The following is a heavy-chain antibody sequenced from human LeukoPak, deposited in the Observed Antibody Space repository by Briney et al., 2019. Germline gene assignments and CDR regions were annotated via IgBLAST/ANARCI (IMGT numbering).Heavy chain of an antibody. D-gene: IGHD3-10*01. CDR3: ARGAQLLWFCFDY. Sequence: SQTLSLTCAVSGGSISSGGYSWSWIRPPPGKGLEWLGYIYHSGSTYYNPPLKSRVTISVDRSKNQFSLKLSSVTAADTAVYYCARGAQLLWFCFDYWGQGTLVTVSS. CDR2: IYHSGST. J-gene: IGHJ4*02. CDR1: GGSISSGGYS. V-gene: IGHV4-30-2*01.